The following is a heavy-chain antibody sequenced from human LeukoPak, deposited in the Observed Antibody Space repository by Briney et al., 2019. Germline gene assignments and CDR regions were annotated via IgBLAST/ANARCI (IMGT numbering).Heavy chain of an antibody. CDR1: GFTFDDYA. D-gene: IGHD6-13*01. CDR3: AKVAAAAFDY. J-gene: IGHJ4*02. CDR2: ISWNSGSI. Sequence: GGSLRLSCAASGFTFDDYAMHWVRQAPGKGLEWVSGISWNSGSIGYADSVKGRFTISRDNAKNSLYLQMNSLRAEDTALYYCAKVAAAAFDYWGQGTLVTVSS. V-gene: IGHV3-9*01.